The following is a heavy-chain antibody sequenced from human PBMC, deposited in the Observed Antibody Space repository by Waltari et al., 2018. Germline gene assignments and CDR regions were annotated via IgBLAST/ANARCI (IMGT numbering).Heavy chain of an antibody. Sequence: EEQLVESGGGLAHPGESLRLSCAASGFTFSRYWMDWVRQAPGKGLVWVSRISSGGSRVTYADSGKGRFTISRDNAKNTLYVQMNRLRAEDTAVYYCARVATKTYSSPVPGRPYYYGMDVWGQGTTVTVSS. D-gene: IGHD3-22*01. V-gene: IGHV3-74*01. J-gene: IGHJ6*02. CDR2: ISSGGSRV. CDR1: GFTFSRYW. CDR3: ARVATKTYSSPVPGRPYYYGMDV.